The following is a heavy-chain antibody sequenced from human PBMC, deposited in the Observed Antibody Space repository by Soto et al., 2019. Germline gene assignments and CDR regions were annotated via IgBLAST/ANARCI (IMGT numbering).Heavy chain of an antibody. J-gene: IGHJ4*02. D-gene: IGHD2-15*01. CDR1: GFTVSSNY. Sequence: GESLKISCAASGFTVSSNYMSWVRQAPGKGLEWVSVIYSGGSTYYADSVKGRFTISRDNSKNTLYLQMNSLRAEDTAVYYCARVDWGGSSLYWGQGTLVTVSS. CDR3: ARVDWGGSSLY. V-gene: IGHV3-53*01. CDR2: IYSGGST.